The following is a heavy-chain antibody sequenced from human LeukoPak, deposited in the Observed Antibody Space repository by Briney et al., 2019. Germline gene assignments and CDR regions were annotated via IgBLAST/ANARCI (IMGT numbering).Heavy chain of an antibody. V-gene: IGHV4-34*01. CDR1: GGSFSGYY. J-gene: IGHJ5*02. Sequence: SETLSLTCAVYGGSFSGYYWSWIRQPPGKGLEWIGEINHSGSTNYNPSLKSRVTISVDTSKNQFSLKLSSVTAADTAVYYCARGRITGRPKGWYWFDPWGQGTLVTVSS. CDR3: ARGRITGRPKGWYWFDP. D-gene: IGHD1-20*01. CDR2: INHSGST.